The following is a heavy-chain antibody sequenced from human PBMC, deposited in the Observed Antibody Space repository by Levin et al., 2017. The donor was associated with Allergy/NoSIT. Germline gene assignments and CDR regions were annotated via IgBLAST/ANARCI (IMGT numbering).Heavy chain of an antibody. CDR2: ISSSSGATNT. CDR3: VRDLKWNDVF. V-gene: IGHV3-48*01. D-gene: IGHD1-1*01. CDR1: GFPFRSYS. J-gene: IGHJ4*02. Sequence: GGSLRLSCAASGFPFRSYSMNWVRQAPGKGLEWISYISSSSGATNTYYADSVQGRFTISRDNDKNSLYLQMSSLRAEDTAIYYCVRDLKWNDVFWGQGTLVTVSS.